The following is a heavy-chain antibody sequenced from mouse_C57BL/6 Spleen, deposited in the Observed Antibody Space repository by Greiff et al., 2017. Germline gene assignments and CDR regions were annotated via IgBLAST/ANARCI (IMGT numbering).Heavy chain of an antibody. Sequence: VQLQQPGAELVMPGASVKLSCKASGYTFTSYWMHWVKQRPGQGLEWIGEIDPSDSYTNYNQKFKGKSTLTVDKSSSTAYMQLSSLTSEDSAVXCCARSGDGSFAYWGQGTLVTVSA. J-gene: IGHJ3*01. CDR1: GYTFTSYW. CDR2: IDPSDSYT. D-gene: IGHD2-3*01. CDR3: ARSGDGSFAY. V-gene: IGHV1-69*01.